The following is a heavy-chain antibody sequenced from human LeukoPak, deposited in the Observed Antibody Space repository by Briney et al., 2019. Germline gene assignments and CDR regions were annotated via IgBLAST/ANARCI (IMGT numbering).Heavy chain of an antibody. V-gene: IGHV3-30*04. Sequence: PGGSLRLSCAASGFTFSSYAMHWVRQAPRKGLEWVAVISYYGSNKYYADSVKGRFTISRDNAKNSLYLQMNSLRAEDTAVYYCAREITGSSWTYYYYYYMDVWGKGTTVTVSS. CDR2: ISYYGSNK. CDR3: AREITGSSWTYYYYYYMDV. CDR1: GFTFSSYA. J-gene: IGHJ6*03. D-gene: IGHD6-13*01.